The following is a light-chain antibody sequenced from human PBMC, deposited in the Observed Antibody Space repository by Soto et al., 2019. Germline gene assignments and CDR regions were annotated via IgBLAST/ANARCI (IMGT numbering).Light chain of an antibody. Sequence: DIQMTQSPSTLSASVGDRVTITCRASQSISSWLAWYQQKPGKAPKLLIYKASSLESGVPSRFSGSGSGTEFTLTISSLQPDDFATYYCQQSFRTFGQGTKVDIK. CDR1: QSISSW. CDR3: QQSFRT. J-gene: IGKJ1*01. V-gene: IGKV1-5*03. CDR2: KAS.